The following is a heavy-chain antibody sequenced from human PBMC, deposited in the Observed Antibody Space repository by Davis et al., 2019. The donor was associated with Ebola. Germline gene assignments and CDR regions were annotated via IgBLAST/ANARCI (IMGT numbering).Heavy chain of an antibody. CDR1: GYTFTSYA. CDR2: INTNTGNP. J-gene: IGHJ6*04. Sequence: ASVKVSCKASGYTFTSYAMNWVRQAPGQGLEWMGWINTNTGNPTYAQGFTGRFVFSLDTSVSTACLQISSLKAEDTAVYYCARVRDIVVVPAAMPAYGYYGMDVWGKGTTVTVSS. D-gene: IGHD2-2*01. CDR3: ARVRDIVVVPAAMPAYGYYGMDV. V-gene: IGHV7-4-1*02.